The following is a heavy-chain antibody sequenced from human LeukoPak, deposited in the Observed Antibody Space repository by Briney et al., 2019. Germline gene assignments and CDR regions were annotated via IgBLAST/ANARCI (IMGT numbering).Heavy chain of an antibody. V-gene: IGHV3-30*02. D-gene: IGHD6-25*01. CDR1: GFTFSSYG. CDR2: IRYDGSNK. CDR3: ARGLGF. Sequence: GGSLRLSCAASGFTFSSYGMHWVRQAPGKGLEWVAFIRYDGSNKYYADSVKGRFTISRDNAKNSLYLQMNTLRAEDTAVYYCARGLGFWGQGTLVTVSS. J-gene: IGHJ4*02.